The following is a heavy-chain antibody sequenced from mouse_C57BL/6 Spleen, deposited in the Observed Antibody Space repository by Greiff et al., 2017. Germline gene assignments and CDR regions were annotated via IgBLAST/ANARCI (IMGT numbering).Heavy chain of an antibody. V-gene: IGHV1-5*01. Sequence: EVKLQESGTVLARPGASVKMSCKTSGYTFTSYWMHWVKQRPGQGLEWIGAIYPGNSDTSYNQKFKGKAKLTVVTSASTAYIELSSLTNEDSAVFYVTIPQKWGSSYGFACWGQRTLVTVSA. CDR3: TIPQKWGSSYGFAC. CDR2: IYPGNSDT. D-gene: IGHD1-1*01. CDR1: GYTFTSYW. J-gene: IGHJ3*01.